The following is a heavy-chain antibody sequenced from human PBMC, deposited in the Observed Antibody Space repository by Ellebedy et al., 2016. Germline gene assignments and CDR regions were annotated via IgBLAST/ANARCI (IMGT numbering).Heavy chain of an antibody. D-gene: IGHD3-22*01. CDR3: ARDNLNPYDSSGYYTIPLSAFDI. CDR2: IIPIFGTA. Sequence: SVKVSCXASGGTFSSYAISWVRQAPGQGLEWMGGIIPIFGTANYAQKFQGRVTITADESTSTAYMELSSLRSEDTAVYYCARDNLNPYDSSGYYTIPLSAFDIWGQGTMVTVSS. V-gene: IGHV1-69*13. CDR1: GGTFSSYA. J-gene: IGHJ3*02.